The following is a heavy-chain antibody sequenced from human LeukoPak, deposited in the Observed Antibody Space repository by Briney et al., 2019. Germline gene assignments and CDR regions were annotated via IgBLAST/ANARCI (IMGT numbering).Heavy chain of an antibody. D-gene: IGHD5-18*01. J-gene: IGHJ4*02. CDR1: GFTFSSYG. CDR3: AKMMGYSYGPYDY. V-gene: IGHV3-23*01. CDR2: ISGSGGST. Sequence: GGSLRLSCAASGFTFSSYGMHWVRQAPGKGLEWVSAISGSGGSTYYADSVKGRFTISRDNSKNTLYLQMNSLRAEDTAVYYCAKMMGYSYGPYDYWGQGTLVTVSS.